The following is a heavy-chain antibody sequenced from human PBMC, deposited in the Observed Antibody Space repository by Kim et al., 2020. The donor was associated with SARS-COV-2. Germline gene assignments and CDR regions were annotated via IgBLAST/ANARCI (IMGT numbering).Heavy chain of an antibody. J-gene: IGHJ6*02. CDR3: AREREGGPYGSGNLSKKKTKNYGMDV. V-gene: IGHV1-46*01. CDR1: GYTFTSYY. D-gene: IGHD3-10*01. Sequence: ASVKVSCKASGYTFTSYYMHWVRQAPGQGLEWMGIINPSGGSTSYAQKFQGRVTMTRDTSTSTVYMELSSLRSEDTAVYYCAREREGGPYGSGNLSKKKTKNYGMDVWGQGTTVTVSS. CDR2: INPSGGST.